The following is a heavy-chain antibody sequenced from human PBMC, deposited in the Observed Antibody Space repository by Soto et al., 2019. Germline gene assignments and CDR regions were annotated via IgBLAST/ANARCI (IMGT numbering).Heavy chain of an antibody. CDR2: ISYDGSNK. J-gene: IGHJ6*02. D-gene: IGHD4-17*01. CDR3: AKDPDYRDYESNYYYYGMDV. V-gene: IGHV3-30*18. Sequence: GGSLRLSCAASGFTFSSYGMHWVRQAPGKGLEWVAVISYDGSNKYYADSVKGRFTISRDNSKNTLYLQMNSLRAEDTAVYYCAKDPDYRDYESNYYYYGMDVWGQGTKVTVSS. CDR1: GFTFSSYG.